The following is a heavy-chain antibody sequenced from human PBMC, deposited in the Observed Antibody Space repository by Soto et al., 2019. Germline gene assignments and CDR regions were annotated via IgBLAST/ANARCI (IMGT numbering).Heavy chain of an antibody. CDR2: ISWDSGTI. J-gene: IGHJ6*02. V-gene: IGHV3-9*01. CDR1: GFTFDDYA. D-gene: IGHD3-22*01. Sequence: GGSLRLSCAASGFTFDDYAMHWVRQAPGKGLEWVSGISWDSGTIVYVDSVKGRFTISRDNAKNSLYLQMNSLRAEDTAVYYCARFYYDSSGYLPSPYYYYYGMDVWGQGTTVTVSS. CDR3: ARFYYDSSGYLPSPYYYYYGMDV.